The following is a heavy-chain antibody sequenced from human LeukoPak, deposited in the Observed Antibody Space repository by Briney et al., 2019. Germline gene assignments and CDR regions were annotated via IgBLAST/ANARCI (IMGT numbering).Heavy chain of an antibody. Sequence: TGGSLRLSCAASGFTVSSNYMSWVRQAPGKGLERVSVIYSGGSTYYADSVKGRFTISRDNSKNTLYLQMNSLRAEDTAVYYCARDSLERGAPVDYWGQGTLVTVSS. CDR3: ARDSLERGAPVDY. V-gene: IGHV3-66*01. J-gene: IGHJ4*02. D-gene: IGHD1-26*01. CDR1: GFTVSSNY. CDR2: IYSGGST.